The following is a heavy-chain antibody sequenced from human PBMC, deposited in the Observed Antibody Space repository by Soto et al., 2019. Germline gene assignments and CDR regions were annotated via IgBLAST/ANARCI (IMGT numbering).Heavy chain of an antibody. V-gene: IGHV3-53*01. CDR1: GFTVISNY. J-gene: IGHJ3*02. CDR2: IYSGGST. Sequence: WGSLSLSCAVSGFTVISNYIIWVGQAPGKWLEWVSVIYSGGSTYYADSVKGRFTISRDNSKNTLYLQMNSLRAEDTAVYYCARAVPAALDAFDIWGQGTMVTVSS. CDR3: ARAVPAALDAFDI. D-gene: IGHD2-2*01.